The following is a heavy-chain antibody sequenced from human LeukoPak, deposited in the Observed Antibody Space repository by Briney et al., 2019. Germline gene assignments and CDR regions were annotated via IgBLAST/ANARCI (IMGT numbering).Heavy chain of an antibody. J-gene: IGHJ6*02. CDR2: ISASATST. D-gene: IGHD2-15*01. CDR1: GFTFSAYA. V-gene: IGHV3-23*01. CDR3: AKSMVAATHYYYHGMDV. Sequence: GGSLRPSCAASGFTFSAYAMSWVRQAPGKGLEWVSAISASATSTYYAGSVKGRFTIFRDNSKNTLYLQMNSLRAEDTAVYYCAKSMVAATHYYYHGMDVWGQGTTVTVSS.